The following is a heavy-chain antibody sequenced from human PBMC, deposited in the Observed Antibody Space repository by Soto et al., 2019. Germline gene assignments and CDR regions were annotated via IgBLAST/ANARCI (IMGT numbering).Heavy chain of an antibody. CDR3: ATAEVDY. Sequence: GGSLRLSCAVAGYTFGNHWMHWVRQAPGKGLEWVSRMNSDGSLINYADSVKGRFTVSRDNAKNTLYLQMNSLRVEDTAVYYCATAEVDYWGPGTLVTVSS. CDR2: MNSDGSLI. CDR1: GYTFGNHW. V-gene: IGHV3-74*01. J-gene: IGHJ4*02.